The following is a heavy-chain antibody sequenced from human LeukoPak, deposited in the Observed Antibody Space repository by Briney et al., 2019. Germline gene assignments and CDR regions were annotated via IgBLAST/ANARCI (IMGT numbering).Heavy chain of an antibody. V-gene: IGHV3-48*01. CDR2: ISSSSATI. CDR1: GFTFSSYS. CDR3: AREHRGLGYSGYDWGAQWFDP. D-gene: IGHD5-12*01. J-gene: IGHJ5*02. Sequence: KPGGSLRLSCEASGFTFSSYSMNWVRQAPGKGLEWVSYISSSSATIHYADSVKGRFTISRDNAKNSLYLQMNSLRAEDTALYYCAREHRGLGYSGYDWGAQWFDPWGQGTLVTVSS.